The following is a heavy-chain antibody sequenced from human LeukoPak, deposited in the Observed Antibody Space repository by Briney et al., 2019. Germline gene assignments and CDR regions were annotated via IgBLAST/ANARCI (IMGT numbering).Heavy chain of an antibody. J-gene: IGHJ6*03. D-gene: IGHD2-8*01. Sequence: GASVKVSCKASGYTLTSYYLHWVRQAPGQGLEWLGWINLNGGGTLSAQKFQGRFTMTRDGSISTAYMELSGLRSDDTAVYYCATRCTNGVCYKAYYMDVWGKGTTVTVSS. CDR3: ATRCTNGVCYKAYYMDV. CDR2: INLNGGGT. V-gene: IGHV1-2*02. CDR1: GYTLTSYY.